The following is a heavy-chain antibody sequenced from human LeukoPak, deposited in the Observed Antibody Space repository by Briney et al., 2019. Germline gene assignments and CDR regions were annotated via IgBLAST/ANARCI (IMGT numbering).Heavy chain of an antibody. CDR1: GASIRRGDYY. Sequence: PSETLSLTCTVSGASIRRGDYYWSWIRQPPGKGLEWIGYIYDSGSTYYNPSLKSRITISVDTSENRFSLKLSSVTATDTAVYYCARDCSGGSCYGAFDIWGQGTMVTVSS. CDR3: ARDCSGGSCYGAFDI. D-gene: IGHD2-15*01. V-gene: IGHV4-30-4*01. J-gene: IGHJ3*02. CDR2: IYDSGST.